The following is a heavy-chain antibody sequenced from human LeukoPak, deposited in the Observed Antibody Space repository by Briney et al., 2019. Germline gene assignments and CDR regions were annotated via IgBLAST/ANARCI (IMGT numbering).Heavy chain of an antibody. CDR2: IYYSGST. CDR1: GGSISSYY. V-gene: IGHV4-59*08. Sequence: SETLSLTCTVSGGSISSYYWSWIRQPPGKGLEWIGCIYYSGSTNYNPSLKSRVTISVDTSKNQFSLKLSSVTAADTAVYYCARWINWFDPWGQGTLVTVSS. J-gene: IGHJ5*02. D-gene: IGHD2-2*03. CDR3: ARWINWFDP.